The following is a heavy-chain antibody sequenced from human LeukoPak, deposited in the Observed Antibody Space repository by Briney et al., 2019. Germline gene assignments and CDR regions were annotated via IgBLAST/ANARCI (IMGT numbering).Heavy chain of an antibody. CDR2: IYGGDSET. Sequence: GESLKISCKGSGYGYSDYWIGWVRPMPGKGLEWMGIIYGGDSETRYSPSLQGQVTISADKSINTAYLQWSSLKASDTAMYYCARTTTYSSGWYGAYWGQGTLVTVSS. CDR3: ARTTTYSSGWYGAY. CDR1: GYGYSDYW. V-gene: IGHV5-51*01. D-gene: IGHD6-19*01. J-gene: IGHJ4*02.